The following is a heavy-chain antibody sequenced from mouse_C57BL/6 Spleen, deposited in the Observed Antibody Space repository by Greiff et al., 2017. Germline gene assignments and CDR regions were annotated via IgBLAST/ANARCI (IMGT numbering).Heavy chain of an antibody. D-gene: IGHD2-4*01. J-gene: IGHJ3*01. Sequence: EADGGLVQPKGSLKLSCAASGFTFNTYAMHWVRQAPGKGLEWVARIRSKSSNYATYYADSVKDRFTISREDSQSMLDHQMNNLKTEDTAMYYGVGDYDDFAWFAYWGQGTLVTVSA. CDR3: VGDYDDFAWFAY. V-gene: IGHV10-3*01. CDR1: GFTFNTYA. CDR2: IRSKSSNYAT.